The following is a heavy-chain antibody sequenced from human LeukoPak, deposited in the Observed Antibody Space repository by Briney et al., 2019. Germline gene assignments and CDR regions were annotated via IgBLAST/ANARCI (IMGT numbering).Heavy chain of an antibody. D-gene: IGHD3-9*01. V-gene: IGHV3-23*01. CDR1: GFTFSRYA. J-gene: IGHJ4*02. CDR2: LGVSVSGYGGST. Sequence: GGSLRLSCAASGFTFSRYAMSWVRQAPGKGLEWVSALGVSVSGYGGSTYYADSVKGRFTISRDNSKNTLYLQMNSLRAEDTAVYYCAKERRYYDILTGYLDYWGQGTLVTVSS. CDR3: AKERRYYDILTGYLDY.